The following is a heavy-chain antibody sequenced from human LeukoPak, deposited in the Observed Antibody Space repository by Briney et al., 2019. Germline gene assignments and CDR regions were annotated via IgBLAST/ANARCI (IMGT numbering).Heavy chain of an antibody. CDR2: INHSGST. CDR3: ASKTYYYDSSGYYLIWFDP. V-gene: IGHV4-34*01. J-gene: IGHJ5*02. Sequence: SETLSLTCAVYGGSFSGYYWSWIRQPPGKGLEWIGEINHSGSTNYNPSLKSRVTISVDKSKNQFSLKLSSVTAADTAVYYCASKTYYYDSSGYYLIWFDPWGQGTLVTVSS. CDR1: GGSFSGYY. D-gene: IGHD3-22*01.